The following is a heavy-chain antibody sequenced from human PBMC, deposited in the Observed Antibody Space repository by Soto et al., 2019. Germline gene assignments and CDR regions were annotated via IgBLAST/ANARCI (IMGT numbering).Heavy chain of an antibody. CDR2: IYYSGST. CDR3: ARGYCSGGSCYDHDAFDI. CDR1: CGSISSGDYY. J-gene: IGHJ3*02. Sequence: PSETLSLTCTVSCGSISSGDYYWSWIRQPPGKGLEWMGYIYYSGSTYYNPSLKSRLSISADTSKNQFSLKLSSLTAADTAAYYCARGYCSGGSCYDHDAFDIWGQGTLVTVSS. V-gene: IGHV4-30-4*01. D-gene: IGHD2-15*01.